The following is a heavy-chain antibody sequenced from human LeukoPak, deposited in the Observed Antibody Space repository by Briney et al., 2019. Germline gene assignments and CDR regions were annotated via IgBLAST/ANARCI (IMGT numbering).Heavy chain of an antibody. V-gene: IGHV3-23*01. CDR2: ISGSGGST. CDR3: AKDLDDWGGSYLDAFDI. J-gene: IGHJ3*02. CDR1: GFTCSSYA. Sequence: GGNLRRYCAASGFTCSSYAMSRDPQPPGQGRAGATAISGSGGSTYNADSVKGRFTISRDNSKNTLYLQMNSRRAEDTAVYYCAKDLDDWGGSYLDAFDIWGQGTMVTVSS. D-gene: IGHD1-26*01.